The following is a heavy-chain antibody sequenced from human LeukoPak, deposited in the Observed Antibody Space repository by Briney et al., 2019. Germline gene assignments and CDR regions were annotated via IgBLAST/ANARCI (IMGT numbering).Heavy chain of an antibody. CDR3: ARDSHYYDSSGYYSFDY. D-gene: IGHD3-22*01. J-gene: IGHJ4*02. V-gene: IGHV3-21*01. CDR1: GFTVSSNY. Sequence: GRSLRLSCAASGFTVSSNYMNWVRQAPGKGLEWVSSISSSSSYIYYADSVKGRFIISRDNAKNSLYLQMNSLRAEDTAVYYCARDSHYYDSSGYYSFDYWGQGTLVTVSS. CDR2: ISSSSSYI.